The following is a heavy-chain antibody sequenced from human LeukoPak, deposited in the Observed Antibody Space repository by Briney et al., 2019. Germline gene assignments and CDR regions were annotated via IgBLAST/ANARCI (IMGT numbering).Heavy chain of an antibody. D-gene: IGHD3-22*01. V-gene: IGHV1-2*02. CDR2: INPNSGGT. CDR3: ARGYDSSGYYLAFDI. Sequence: ASVKVSFKASGYTFTVYYMHWVRQAPGQGVEWMGWINPNSGGTNYAQKFQGRVTMTRDTAISTAYMELSRLRSDDTAVYYCARGYDSSGYYLAFDIWGQETMVTVSS. J-gene: IGHJ3*02. CDR1: GYTFTVYY.